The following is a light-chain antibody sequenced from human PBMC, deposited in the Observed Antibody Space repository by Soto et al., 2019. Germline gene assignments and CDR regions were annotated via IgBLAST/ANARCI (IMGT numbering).Light chain of an antibody. CDR1: SGSVSANYY. V-gene: IGLV8-61*01. CDR3: VLYMGSGIWV. Sequence: QTVVTQEASLSVSPGTTVTLTCGLSSGSVSANYYPSWYQQTPGQAPRTLIYNTNTRSSGVPDRFSGSILGNKAALTITGAQADDESDYHCVLYMGSGIWVFGGGTKVTVL. J-gene: IGLJ3*02. CDR2: NTN.